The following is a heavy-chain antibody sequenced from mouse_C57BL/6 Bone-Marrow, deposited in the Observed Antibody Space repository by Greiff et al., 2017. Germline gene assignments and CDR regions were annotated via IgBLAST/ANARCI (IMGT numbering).Heavy chain of an antibody. D-gene: IGHD2-2*01. CDR2: ISSGGSYA. CDR1: GFTFSSYG. V-gene: IGHV5-6*02. CDR3: ARRIYYGYGGPFYAMDY. Sequence: EVKLMESGGDLVKPGGSLKLSCAASGFTFSSYGMSWVRQTPDKRLEWVATISSGGSYAYYPDSVKGRFTISRDNAKNTLYLQMRSLKSEDTAMYYCARRIYYGYGGPFYAMDYWGQGTSVTVSS. J-gene: IGHJ4*01.